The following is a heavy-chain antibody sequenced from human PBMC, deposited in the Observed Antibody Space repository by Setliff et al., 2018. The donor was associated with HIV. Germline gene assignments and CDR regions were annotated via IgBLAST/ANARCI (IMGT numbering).Heavy chain of an antibody. CDR1: GVSITNGTFY. D-gene: IGHD3-22*01. V-gene: IGHV4-61*02. CDR3: GGNGYYSIDY. CDR2: IAKTGST. J-gene: IGHJ4*02. Sequence: TSETLSLTCTVSGVSITNGTFYWNWIRQPAGKGLEWIGRIAKTGSTNYNPSLKSRLTISMDTSKNQFSLKLNSVTAADTAVYYCGGNGYYSIDYWGQGTLVTVSS.